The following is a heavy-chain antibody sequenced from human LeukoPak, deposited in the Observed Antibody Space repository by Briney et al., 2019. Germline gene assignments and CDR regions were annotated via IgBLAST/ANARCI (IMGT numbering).Heavy chain of an antibody. V-gene: IGHV1-2*02. CDR1: GYTFTRYY. CDR3: ARDVEWLYYFDY. D-gene: IGHD5-12*01. J-gene: IGHJ4*02. Sequence: ASVKASCKASGYTFTRYYMHWVRQAPGQGLEWMGWINPNSGGTNYAQKFQGRVTMTRDTSISTAYMELSRLRSDDTAVYYCARDVEWLYYFDYWGQGTLVTVSS. CDR2: INPNSGGT.